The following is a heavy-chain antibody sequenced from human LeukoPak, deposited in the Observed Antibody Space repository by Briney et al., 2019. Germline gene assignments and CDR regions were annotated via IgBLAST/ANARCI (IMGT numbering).Heavy chain of an antibody. CDR3: AKYPQVPTLYYFDY. Sequence: PGGSLRLSCAASGFTFSSYSMNWVRQAPGKGLEWVSAISGSGGSTYYADSVKGRFTISRDNSKNTLYLQMNSLRAEDTAVYYCAKYPQVPTLYYFDYWGQGTLVTVSS. D-gene: IGHD2-2*01. V-gene: IGHV3-23*01. CDR1: GFTFSSYS. J-gene: IGHJ4*02. CDR2: ISGSGGST.